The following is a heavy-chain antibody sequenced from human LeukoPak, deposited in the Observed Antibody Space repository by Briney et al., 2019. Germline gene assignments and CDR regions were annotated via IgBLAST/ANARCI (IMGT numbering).Heavy chain of an antibody. CDR3: ARVGYSYGYGNWFDP. CDR2: ISGSGGST. J-gene: IGHJ5*02. V-gene: IGHV3-23*01. D-gene: IGHD5-18*01. Sequence: PGGSLRLSCAASGFTFSSYAMSWVRQAPGKGLEWVSAISGSGGSTYYADSVKGRFTISRDNAKNSLYLQMNSLRAEDTAVYYCARVGYSYGYGNWFDPWGQGTLVTVSS. CDR1: GFTFSSYA.